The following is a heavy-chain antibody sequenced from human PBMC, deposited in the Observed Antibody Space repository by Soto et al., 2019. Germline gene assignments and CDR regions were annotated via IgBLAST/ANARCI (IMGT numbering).Heavy chain of an antibody. V-gene: IGHV1-69*13. CDR3: AKAPVVDIVATIGWAHFDY. CDR1: GGTFSSYA. Sequence: SVKVSCKASGGTFSSYAISWVRQAPGQGLEWMGGIIPIFGTANYAQKFQGRVTITADESTSTAYMELSSLRSEDTAVYYCAKAPVVDIVATIGWAHFDYWGQGTLVTVSS. D-gene: IGHD5-12*01. CDR2: IIPIFGTA. J-gene: IGHJ4*02.